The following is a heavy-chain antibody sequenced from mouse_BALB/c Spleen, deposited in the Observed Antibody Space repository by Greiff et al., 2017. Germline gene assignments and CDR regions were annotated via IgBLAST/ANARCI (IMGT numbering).Heavy chain of an antibody. Sequence: LVQPGASVKISCKASGYSFTGYYMPWVKQSHGKGLEWIGYISCYNGATSYNQKFKGKATFTVDTASSTAYMQFNSLTSEDSAVYYCARGDYGGGLYAMDYWGQGTSVTVSS. V-gene: IGHV1S34*01. CDR3: ARGDYGGGLYAMDY. D-gene: IGHD1-1*01. CDR1: GYSFTGYY. CDR2: ISCYNGAT. J-gene: IGHJ4*01.